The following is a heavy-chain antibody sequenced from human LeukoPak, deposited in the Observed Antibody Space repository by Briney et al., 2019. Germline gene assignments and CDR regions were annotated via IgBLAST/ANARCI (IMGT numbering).Heavy chain of an antibody. V-gene: IGHV3-66*01. D-gene: IGHD3-10*01. CDR3: ARDPGYGLGVDYGDY. CDR2: IHRGGNT. J-gene: IGHJ4*02. Sequence: GGSLRLSCAASGFTVSGNYMSWVRQAPGKGLEWLSVIHRGGNTYYADSVKGRFTISRDSSKNTVFLQMNSLRAEDTAVYYCARDPGYGLGVDYGDYWGQGTLVTVSS. CDR1: GFTVSGNY.